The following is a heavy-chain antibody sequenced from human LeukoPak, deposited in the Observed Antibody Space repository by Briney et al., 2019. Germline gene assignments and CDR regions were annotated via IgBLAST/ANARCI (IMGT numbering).Heavy chain of an antibody. D-gene: IGHD2/OR15-2a*01. CDR1: GFTFSSYW. CDR3: ARAGVYFHYYYYMDV. J-gene: IGHJ6*03. V-gene: IGHV3-74*01. Sequence: GGSLRLSCAASGFTFSSYWMHWVRQAPGKGLVWVSRINSDGSSTSYADSVKGRFTISRDNAKNTLYLQMNSLRAEDTAVYYCARAGVYFHYYYYMDVWGKGTTVTVSS. CDR2: INSDGSST.